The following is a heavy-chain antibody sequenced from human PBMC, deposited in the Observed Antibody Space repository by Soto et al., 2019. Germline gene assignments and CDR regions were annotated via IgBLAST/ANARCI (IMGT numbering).Heavy chain of an antibody. V-gene: IGHV1-2*04. CDR2: IHPNSGGT. CDR1: GYTFTGYY. J-gene: IGHJ4*01. D-gene: IGHD2-21*02. CDR3: ARGYRCGGDCPPLFDY. Sequence: QVPLVQSGAEVKKPGATVKVSCKASGYTFTGYYMHWVRQAPGQGLEWMGWIHPNSGGTNYAQQFHGWVNMTRDTSISTAYMELSRLRSDDTAVYYCARGYRCGGDCPPLFDYWGRGTLVPVSS.